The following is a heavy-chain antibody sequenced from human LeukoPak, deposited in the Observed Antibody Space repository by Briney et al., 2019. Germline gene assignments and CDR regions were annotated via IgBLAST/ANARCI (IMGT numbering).Heavy chain of an antibody. J-gene: IGHJ4*02. CDR2: INHSGST. CDR1: GGSFSGYY. V-gene: IGHV4-34*01. CDR3: VYGSGSYYPDFDY. D-gene: IGHD3-10*01. Sequence: SETLSLTCAVYGGSFSGYYWSWIRQPPGEGLEWIGEINHSGSTNYNPSLKSRVTISVDTSKNQFSLKLSSVTAADTAVYYCVYGSGSYYPDFDYWGQGTLVTVSS.